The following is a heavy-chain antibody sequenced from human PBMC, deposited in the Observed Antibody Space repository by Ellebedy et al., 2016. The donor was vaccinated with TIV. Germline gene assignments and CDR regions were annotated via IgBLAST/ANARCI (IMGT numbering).Heavy chain of an antibody. D-gene: IGHD6-19*01. J-gene: IGHJ4*02. CDR1: GYNFTRNW. Sequence: GESLKISCKGSGYNFTRNWISWVRQVPGKGLEWMVIIYPVDSDTRYSPSFQGQVTISADKSISTAYLQWSSLKASDTAMSYRARLGYSSFGGDYWGQGTLVTVSS. V-gene: IGHV5-51*01. CDR3: ARLGYSSFGGDY. CDR2: IYPVDSDT.